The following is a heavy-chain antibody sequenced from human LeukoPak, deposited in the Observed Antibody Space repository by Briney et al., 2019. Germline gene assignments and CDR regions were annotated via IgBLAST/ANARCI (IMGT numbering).Heavy chain of an antibody. V-gene: IGHV1-18*01. CDR1: GYTFTSYG. J-gene: IGHJ2*01. Sequence: ASAKVSCKASGYTFTSYGISWVRQAPGRGPEWMGWISAYNGNTNYAQKLQGRVTMTTDTSTSTAYMELRSLRSDDTAVYYCARKRDSRPGYFDLWGRVTLVTVSS. D-gene: IGHD3-22*01. CDR3: ARKRDSRPGYFDL. CDR2: ISAYNGNT.